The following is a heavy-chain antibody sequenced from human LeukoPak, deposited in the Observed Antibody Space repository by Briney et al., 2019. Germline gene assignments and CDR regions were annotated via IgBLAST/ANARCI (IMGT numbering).Heavy chain of an antibody. Sequence: SVKVSCKASGYTFTRYYIHWVRQAPGQGLEWMGGIIPIFGTANYAQKFQGRVTITADESTSTAYMELSSLRSEDTAVYYCARGDVDTAMADYWGQGTLVTVSS. CDR1: GYTFTRYY. J-gene: IGHJ4*02. V-gene: IGHV1-69*13. D-gene: IGHD5-18*01. CDR3: ARGDVDTAMADY. CDR2: IIPIFGTA.